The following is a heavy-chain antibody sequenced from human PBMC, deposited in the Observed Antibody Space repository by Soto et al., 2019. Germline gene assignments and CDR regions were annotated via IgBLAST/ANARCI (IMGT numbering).Heavy chain of an antibody. CDR3: AKDRDDILTGRFDY. D-gene: IGHD3-9*01. CDR2: ISWNSGSI. J-gene: IGHJ4*02. Sequence: ESGGGLVQPGRSLRLSCAASGFTFDDYAMHWVRQAPGKGLEWVSGISWNSGSIGYADSVKGRFTISRDNAKNSLYLQMNSLRAEDTALYYCAKDRDDILTGRFDYWGQGTLVTVSS. V-gene: IGHV3-9*01. CDR1: GFTFDDYA.